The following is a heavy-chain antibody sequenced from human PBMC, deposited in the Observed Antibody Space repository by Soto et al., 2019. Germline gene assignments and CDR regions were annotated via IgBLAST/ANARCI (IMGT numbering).Heavy chain of an antibody. CDR3: ATALSRVVVPSALEA. CDR2: FDPEDGET. V-gene: IGHV1-24*01. J-gene: IGHJ5*02. Sequence: ASVKVSCKVSGYTLTELSMHWVRQAPGKGLEWMAAFDPEDGETIYAQRFQGRVTMTEDTSTDTAYMEVSGLRSEDTAVYYCATALSRVVVPSALEAWGQGTLVTVSS. D-gene: IGHD2-15*01. CDR1: GYTLTELS.